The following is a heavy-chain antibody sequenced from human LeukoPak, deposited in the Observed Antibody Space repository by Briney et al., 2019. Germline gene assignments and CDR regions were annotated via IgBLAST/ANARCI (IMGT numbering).Heavy chain of an antibody. V-gene: IGHV3-48*03. Sequence: GGSLRLSCAASGFTFSSYEMNWVRQAPGKGLEWVSYISSSGSTIYYADSVKGRFTISRDNAKNSLYLQMNSLRAEDTAVYYCARGKRSNYFDYWGQGTLVTVSS. J-gene: IGHJ4*02. CDR3: ARGKRSNYFDY. CDR1: GFTFSSYE. CDR2: ISSSGSTI.